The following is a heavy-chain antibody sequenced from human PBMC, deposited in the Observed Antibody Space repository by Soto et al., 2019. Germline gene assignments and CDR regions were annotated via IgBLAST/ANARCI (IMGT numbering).Heavy chain of an antibody. CDR1: GGTFSSYA. CDR3: ARVQPTSWSLGFCES. V-gene: IGHV1-69*01. D-gene: IGHD1-26*01. Sequence: QVQLVQSGAEVKTPGSSVKVSCKASGGTFSSYAISWVRQAPGQGLEWMGGIIPIFGTANYAQQFQGRVTITADESTSTGYMELSSLRSEDTAVYYCARVQPTSWSLGFCESWGQGTLVTVSS. J-gene: IGHJ5*02. CDR2: IIPIFGTA.